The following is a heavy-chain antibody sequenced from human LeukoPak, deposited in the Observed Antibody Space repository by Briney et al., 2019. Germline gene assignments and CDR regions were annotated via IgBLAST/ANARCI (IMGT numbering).Heavy chain of an antibody. V-gene: IGHV4-34*01. CDR2: INHSGST. Sequence: PSETLSLTCAVYGGSFSGYYWSWIRQPPGKGLEWIGEINHSGSTNYNPSLKSRVTISVDTSKNQCSLKLTSMTAADTAVYYCARIGGITYFDYWGQGTLVTVSS. CDR3: ARIGGITYFDY. J-gene: IGHJ4*02. CDR1: GGSFSGYY. D-gene: IGHD3-16*01.